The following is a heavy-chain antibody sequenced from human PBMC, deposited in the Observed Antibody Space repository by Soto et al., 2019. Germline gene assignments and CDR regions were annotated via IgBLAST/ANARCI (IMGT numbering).Heavy chain of an antibody. CDR1: GFTFSSYG. D-gene: IGHD6-13*01. Sequence: QVQLVESGGGVVQPGRSLRLSCAASGFTFSSYGMHWVRQAPGKGLEWVAVISYDGSNKYYADSVKGRFTISRDNSKNTLYLQMNSLRAEDTAVYYCAKSQAAAGTMLTYYYYYGMDVWGQGTTVTVSS. CDR2: ISYDGSNK. CDR3: AKSQAAAGTMLTYYYYYGMDV. V-gene: IGHV3-30*18. J-gene: IGHJ6*02.